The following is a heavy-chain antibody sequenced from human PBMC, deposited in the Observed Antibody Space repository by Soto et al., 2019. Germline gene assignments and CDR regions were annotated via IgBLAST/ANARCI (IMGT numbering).Heavy chain of an antibody. Sequence: PSETLYLTCAVSGGSISSGGYSWSWIRQPPGKGLEWVGYIYHSGSTYYNPSLKSRVTISVDRSKNQFSLKLSSVTAADTAVYYCARELEPYYDSSGYYGGYFDYWCQGLLLTLS. D-gene: IGHD3-22*01. CDR1: GGSISSGGYS. CDR3: ARELEPYYDSSGYYGGYFDY. J-gene: IGHJ4*02. CDR2: IYHSGST. V-gene: IGHV4-30-2*01.